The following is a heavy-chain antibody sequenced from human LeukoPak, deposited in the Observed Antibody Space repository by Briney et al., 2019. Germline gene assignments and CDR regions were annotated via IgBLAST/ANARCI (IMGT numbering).Heavy chain of an antibody. CDR3: ARRGRGGGVVPAADLDY. Sequence: PSETLSLTCTVSGGSISSSSYYWGWIRQPPGKGLEWIGSIYYSGSTYYNPSLKSRVTTSVDTSKNQFSLKLSSVTAADTAVYYCARRGRGGGVVPAADLDYWGQGTLVTVSS. V-gene: IGHV4-39*01. J-gene: IGHJ4*02. CDR1: GGSISSSSYY. D-gene: IGHD2-2*01. CDR2: IYYSGST.